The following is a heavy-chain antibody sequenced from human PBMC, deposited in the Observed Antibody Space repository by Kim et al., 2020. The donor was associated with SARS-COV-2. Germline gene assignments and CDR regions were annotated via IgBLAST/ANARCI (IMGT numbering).Heavy chain of an antibody. CDR3: TRDSEGPYGSGNALDY. Sequence: GGSLRLSCTASGFTFGDYPMTWVRQAPGKGLEWVGFIRSKAFGGTTEYAASVKGRFTISRDDSKSIAYLQMNSLKTEDTAVYYCTRDSEGPYGSGNALDYWGQGTLVTVSS. D-gene: IGHD3-10*01. V-gene: IGHV3-49*04. CDR2: IRSKAFGGTT. CDR1: GFTFGDYP. J-gene: IGHJ4*02.